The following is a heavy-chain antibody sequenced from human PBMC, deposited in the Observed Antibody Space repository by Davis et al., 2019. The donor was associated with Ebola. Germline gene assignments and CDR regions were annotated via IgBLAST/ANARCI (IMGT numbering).Heavy chain of an antibody. Sequence: AASVQVSCKASGYTFTSYYMHWVRQAPGQGLEWMGRIIPVVDTKDYAQKFQGRVTLTADKATNTAYMELSGLRFDDTAVYYCARGKWFDPWGQGTLVSVTS. J-gene: IGHJ5*02. V-gene: IGHV1-69*08. CDR2: IIPVVDTK. CDR3: ARGKWFDP. CDR1: GYTFTSYY.